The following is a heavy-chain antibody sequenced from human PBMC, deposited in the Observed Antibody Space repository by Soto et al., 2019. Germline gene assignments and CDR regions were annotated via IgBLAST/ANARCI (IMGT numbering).Heavy chain of an antibody. Sequence: QVQLVESGGGVVQPGRSLRLSCAASGFTFSSYGMHWVRQAPGKGLEWVAVIWYDGSNKYYADSVKGRFTISRDNSKNTLDLQMNSLRAEDTAVYYCAISEGLFDYWGQGTLVTVSS. V-gene: IGHV3-33*01. CDR2: IWYDGSNK. J-gene: IGHJ4*02. CDR3: AISEGLFDY. CDR1: GFTFSSYG.